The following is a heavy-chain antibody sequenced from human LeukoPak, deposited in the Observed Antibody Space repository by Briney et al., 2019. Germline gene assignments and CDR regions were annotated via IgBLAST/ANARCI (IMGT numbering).Heavy chain of an antibody. Sequence: GGSLRLSCAASGFTFDDYAIHWVRQGPGKGLEWVSGISWNSGSIGYADSVKGRFTISRDNAKNSLYLQMNSLRAEDTALYYCAKEARFYGMDVWGQGTTVTVSS. CDR2: ISWNSGSI. CDR1: GFTFDDYA. J-gene: IGHJ6*02. CDR3: AKEARFYGMDV. V-gene: IGHV3-9*01. D-gene: IGHD5-12*01.